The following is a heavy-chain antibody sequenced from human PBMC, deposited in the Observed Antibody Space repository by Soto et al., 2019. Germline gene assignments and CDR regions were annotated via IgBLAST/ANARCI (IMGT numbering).Heavy chain of an antibody. CDR2: ISYNGANT. J-gene: IGHJ4*02. CDR3: ARYIRGPTDFYFGF. CDR1: GFTFRSYA. Sequence: PGGSLRLSCAASGFTFRSYAMAWVRQAPGQGLEWVSVISYNGANTYYADSIKGRFTISRDNSKGTVNLQMNTLRVEDTAVYYCARYIRGPTDFYFGFWGPGVLVTVSS. V-gene: IGHV3-23*01. D-gene: IGHD1-1*01.